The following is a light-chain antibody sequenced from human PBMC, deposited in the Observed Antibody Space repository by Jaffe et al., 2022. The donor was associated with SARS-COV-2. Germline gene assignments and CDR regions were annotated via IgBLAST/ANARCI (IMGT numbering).Light chain of an antibody. J-gene: IGKJ4*01. V-gene: IGKV1-39*01. Sequence: DIQMTQSPTSLSASVRDRVTITCRASQNINSYLNWYQQKPGKAPKLLIYAASKLQSGVPSRFSGSGSGTDFTLTINSLQPEDSATYYCQQSYNTPLVFGGGTRVQIK. CDR1: QNINSY. CDR2: AAS. CDR3: QQSYNTPLV.